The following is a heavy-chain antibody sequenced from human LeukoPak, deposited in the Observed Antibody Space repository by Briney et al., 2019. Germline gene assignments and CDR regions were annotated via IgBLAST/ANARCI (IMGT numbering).Heavy chain of an antibody. J-gene: IGHJ4*02. CDR1: GGTFSSYA. CDR3: ARDHEDVYGSGSYKL. D-gene: IGHD3-10*01. V-gene: IGHV1-69*04. Sequence: ASVKVSCKASGGTFSSYAISWVRQAPGQGLEWMGRIIPILGIANYAQKFQGRVTITADKSTSTAYMELSSLRSDDTAMYYCARDHEDVYGSGSYKLWGQGTRVTVSS. CDR2: IIPILGIA.